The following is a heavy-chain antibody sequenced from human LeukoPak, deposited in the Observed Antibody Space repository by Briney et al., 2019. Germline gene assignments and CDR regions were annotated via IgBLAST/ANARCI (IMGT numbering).Heavy chain of an antibody. J-gene: IGHJ4*02. D-gene: IGHD3-3*02. CDR1: GSTFSSYA. CDR3: AKSSLIRDPIDY. CDR2: ISGSGGST. Sequence: PGGSLRLSCAASGSTFSSYAMSWVRQAPGKGLEWVSAISGSGGSTYYADSVKGRFTISRDNSKNTLCLQMNSLRAEDTAVYYCAKSSLIRDPIDYWGQGTLVTVSS. V-gene: IGHV3-23*01.